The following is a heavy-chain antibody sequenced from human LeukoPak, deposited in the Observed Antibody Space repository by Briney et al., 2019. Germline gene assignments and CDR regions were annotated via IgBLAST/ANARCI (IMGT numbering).Heavy chain of an antibody. V-gene: IGHV3-73*01. D-gene: IGHD2-15*01. Sequence: GGSLRLSCAASGFTFSSYAMNWVRQASGKGLEWVGRIRSKANSYATAYAASVKGRFTISRDDSKNTAYLQMNSLKTEDTAVYYCTRLRGYCSGGSCYAWGQGTLATVSS. CDR1: GFTFSSYA. CDR3: TRLRGYCSGGSCYA. CDR2: IRSKANSYAT. J-gene: IGHJ5*02.